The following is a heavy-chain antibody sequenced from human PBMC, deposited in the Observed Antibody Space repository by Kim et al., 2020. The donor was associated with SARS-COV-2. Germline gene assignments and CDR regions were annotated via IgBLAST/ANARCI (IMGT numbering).Heavy chain of an antibody. Sequence: STTRYAGAGKRRFTVTRDNDKYTLYLEKNSLRAEDTAVYYCARHITTTMDVWGQGTTVTVSS. CDR3: ARHITTTMDV. D-gene: IGHD1-1*01. V-gene: IGHV3-74*01. J-gene: IGHJ6*02. CDR2: STT.